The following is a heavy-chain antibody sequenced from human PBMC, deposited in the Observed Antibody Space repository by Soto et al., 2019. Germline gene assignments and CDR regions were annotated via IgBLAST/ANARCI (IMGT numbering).Heavy chain of an antibody. D-gene: IGHD2-15*01. Sequence: QVQLVESGGGVVQPGRSLRLSCAASGFTFSSYAMHWVRQAPGKRLEWVAVISYDGSNKYYADSVKGRFTISRDNSKNKLYLQMNSLRAEDTAVYYCARDLFSQYCSGGSCYLYYFDYWGQGTLVTVSS. J-gene: IGHJ4*02. CDR1: GFTFSSYA. V-gene: IGHV3-30-3*01. CDR3: ARDLFSQYCSGGSCYLYYFDY. CDR2: ISYDGSNK.